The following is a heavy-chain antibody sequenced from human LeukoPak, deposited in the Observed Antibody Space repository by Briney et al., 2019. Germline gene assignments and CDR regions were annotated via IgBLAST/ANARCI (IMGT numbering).Heavy chain of an antibody. CDR3: TKAYGSGSYTSPFDY. CDR2: IWYDGSNK. V-gene: IGHV3-30*02. D-gene: IGHD3-10*01. CDR1: GFTFSSYG. Sequence: GGSLRLSCAASGFTFSSYGMHWVRQAPGKGLEWVAVIWYDGSNKYYADSVKGRFTISRDNSKNTLYLQMNSLRPEDTAFYYCTKAYGSGSYTSPFDYWGQGTLVTVSS. J-gene: IGHJ4*02.